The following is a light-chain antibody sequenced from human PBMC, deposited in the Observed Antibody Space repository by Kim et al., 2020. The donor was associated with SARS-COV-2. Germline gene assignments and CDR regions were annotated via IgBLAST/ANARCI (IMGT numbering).Light chain of an antibody. Sequence: SYELTQPPSVSVSPGQTASITCSGDRLGNKYVCWYQKKPGQSPVVAMYQDERRPSGIPERFSGSNSGNTATLTISGTQAMDEADYYCQVWESTTTVFGGGTQLTVL. CDR2: QDE. CDR3: QVWESTTTV. CDR1: RLGNKY. V-gene: IGLV3-1*01. J-gene: IGLJ2*01.